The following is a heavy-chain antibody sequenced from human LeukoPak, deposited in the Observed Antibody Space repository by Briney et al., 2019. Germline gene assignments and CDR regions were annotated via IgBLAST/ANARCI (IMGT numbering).Heavy chain of an antibody. Sequence: GGSLRLFCAASGFTVSSNYMSWVRQAPGKGLEWVSVIYSGGSTYYADSVKGRFTISRDNSKNTLYLQMNSLRAEDTAVYYCARDYGGDGFDPWGQGTLVTVSS. CDR1: GFTVSSNY. CDR3: ARDYGGDGFDP. CDR2: IYSGGST. V-gene: IGHV3-66*02. J-gene: IGHJ5*02. D-gene: IGHD3-16*01.